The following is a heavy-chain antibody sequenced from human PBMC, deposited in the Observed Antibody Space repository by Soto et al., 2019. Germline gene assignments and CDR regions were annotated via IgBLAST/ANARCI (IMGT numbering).Heavy chain of an antibody. Sequence: SETLSLTCTVSGGSISSADFYWTWIRQHPERGLEWIGYIYYSGTTYYNPSLKSRVTISVDTSKNQSSLKLSSVTAADTAIYYCARYGSISIDYWGQGTLVTVSS. J-gene: IGHJ4*02. CDR1: GGSISSADFY. D-gene: IGHD3-3*02. CDR2: IYYSGTT. V-gene: IGHV4-31*03. CDR3: ARYGSISIDY.